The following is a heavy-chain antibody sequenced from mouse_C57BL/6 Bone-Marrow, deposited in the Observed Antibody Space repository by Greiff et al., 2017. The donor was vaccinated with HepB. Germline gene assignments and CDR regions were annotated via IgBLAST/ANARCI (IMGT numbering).Heavy chain of an antibody. V-gene: IGHV1-76*01. J-gene: IGHJ4*01. CDR2: IYPGSGNT. Sequence: QVTLKVSGAELVRPGASVKLSCKASGYTFTDYYINWVKQRPGQGLEWIARIYPGSGNTYYNEKFKGKATLTAEKSSSTAYMQLSSLTSEDSAVYFCARTPYGNPSYYYAMDYWGQGTSVTVSS. D-gene: IGHD2-1*01. CDR1: GYTFTDYY. CDR3: ARTPYGNPSYYYAMDY.